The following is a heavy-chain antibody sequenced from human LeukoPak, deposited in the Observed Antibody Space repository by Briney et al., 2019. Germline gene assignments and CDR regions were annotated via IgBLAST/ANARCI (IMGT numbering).Heavy chain of an antibody. V-gene: IGHV4-59*01. CDR1: GGSISSYY. CDR3: ARYAQGRDGYNYDF. CDR2: IHYSGRT. J-gene: IGHJ4*02. D-gene: IGHD5-24*01. Sequence: KPSETLSLTCSVSGGSISSYYWSWVRQPPGKGLEWVGFIHYSGRTTSNPSLESRATISADTSKSQFSLMMLSVTAADTAVYYCARYAQGRDGYNYDFWGQGILVTVSS.